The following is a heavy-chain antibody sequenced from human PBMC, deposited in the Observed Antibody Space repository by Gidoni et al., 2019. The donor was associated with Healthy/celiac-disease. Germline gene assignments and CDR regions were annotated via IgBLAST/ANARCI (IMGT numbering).Heavy chain of an antibody. J-gene: IGHJ4*02. D-gene: IGHD3-9*01. CDR3: ARVRYYDILTGYYSEAYYFDY. Sequence: QVQLQESGPGLVKPSETLSLTCTVSGGSISSSYWSWIRQPPGKGLEWIGYIYYSGSTNYNPSLKSRVTISVDTSKNQFSLKLSSVTAADTAVYYCARVRYYDILTGYYSEAYYFDYWGQGTLVTVSS. V-gene: IGHV4-59*01. CDR1: GGSISSSY. CDR2: IYYSGST.